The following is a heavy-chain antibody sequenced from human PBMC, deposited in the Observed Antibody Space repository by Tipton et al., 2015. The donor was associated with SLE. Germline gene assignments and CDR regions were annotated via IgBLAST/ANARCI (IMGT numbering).Heavy chain of an antibody. V-gene: IGHV4-31*03. D-gene: IGHD3-10*01. J-gene: IGHJ6*02. CDR2: IYNSGSA. CDR3: ASQRLRLLSPLDA. CDR1: GASISSGGYY. Sequence: TLSLTCTVSGASISSGGYYWSWIRQHPGEGLEWIGYIYNSGSAHYSASLKSRLTISVDTSKNQFSLTLSSVTAADTAVYYCASQRLRLLSPLDAWGQGTTVTVS.